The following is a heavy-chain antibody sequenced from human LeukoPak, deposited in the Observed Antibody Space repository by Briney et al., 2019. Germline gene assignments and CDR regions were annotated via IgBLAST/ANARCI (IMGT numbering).Heavy chain of an antibody. D-gene: IGHD4-17*01. CDR2: IYYSGST. J-gene: IGHJ4*02. Sequence: PSETLSLTCAVSGGSISSDSYYWSWIRQPPGKGLEWIGYIYYSGSTNYNPSLKSRGTISVDTSKNQFSLKLSSVTAADTAVYYCARVNGDYGDYDYWGQGTLVTVSS. CDR3: ARVNGDYGDYDY. CDR1: GGSISSDSYY. V-gene: IGHV4-61*01.